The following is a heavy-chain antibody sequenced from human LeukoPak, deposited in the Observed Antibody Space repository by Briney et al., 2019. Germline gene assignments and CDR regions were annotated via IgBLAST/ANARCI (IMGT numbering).Heavy chain of an antibody. CDR2: IYHSGST. CDR1: GGSISSGGYY. D-gene: IGHD6-13*01. J-gene: IGHJ4*02. Sequence: PSETLSLTCTVSGGSISSGGYYWSWIRQPPGKGLEWIGYIYHSGSTYYNPSLKSRVTISVDRSKNQFSLKLSSVTAADTAVYYCARMYSSSWYDYWGQGTLVTVSS. CDR3: ARMYSSSWYDY. V-gene: IGHV4-30-2*01.